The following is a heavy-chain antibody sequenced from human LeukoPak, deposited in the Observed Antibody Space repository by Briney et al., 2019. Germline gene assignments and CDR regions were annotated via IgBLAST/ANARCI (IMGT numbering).Heavy chain of an antibody. J-gene: IGHJ5*02. CDR2: INHSGST. Sequence: PSETLSLTCAVYGGSFSGYYWNWIRQPPGKGLEWVGEINHSGSTNYNPSLKSRVTTSVDMSKNQFSLKLSSVTAADTAVYYCASGPGWFDPWGQGTLVTVSS. CDR3: ASGPGWFDP. D-gene: IGHD3-10*01. V-gene: IGHV4-34*01. CDR1: GGSFSGYY.